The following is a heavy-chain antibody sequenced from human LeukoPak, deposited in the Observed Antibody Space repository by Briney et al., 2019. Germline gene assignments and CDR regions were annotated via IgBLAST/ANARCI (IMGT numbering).Heavy chain of an antibody. J-gene: IGHJ4*02. Sequence: ASVKVSCKASGYTFTSYGINWVRQAPGQGLEWMGWISAHNGDTNYAQKLQGRVTMTTGTSTSTAYMELRSLRFDDTAVYYCARGWGYSYADYWGQGTLVTVSS. V-gene: IGHV1-18*01. CDR3: ARGWGYSYADY. D-gene: IGHD5-18*01. CDR1: GYTFTSYG. CDR2: ISAHNGDT.